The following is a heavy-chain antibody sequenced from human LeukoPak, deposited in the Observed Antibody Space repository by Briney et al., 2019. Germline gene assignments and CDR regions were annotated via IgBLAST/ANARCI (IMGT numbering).Heavy chain of an antibody. CDR2: ISYSGDNK. J-gene: IGHJ6*04. D-gene: IGHD5-24*01. CDR3: ASDPRDGGQNV. V-gene: IGHV3-30*04. Sequence: GGSLRLSCAASGFNLTNYAMHWVRQAPGKGLEWVTLISYSGDNKYYADSVKGRFTFSRDKSKNTLYLQMNSLRPEDSAVYYCASDPRDGGQNVWGKGTTVTVSS. CDR1: GFNLTNYA.